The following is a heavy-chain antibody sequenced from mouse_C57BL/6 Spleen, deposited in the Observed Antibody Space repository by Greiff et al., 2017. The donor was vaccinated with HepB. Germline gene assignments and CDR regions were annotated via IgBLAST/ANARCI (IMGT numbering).Heavy chain of an antibody. CDR1: GFSLTSYG. D-gene: IGHD2-4*01. J-gene: IGHJ2*01. V-gene: IGHV2-2*01. CDR2: IWSGGST. CDR3: ARIYYDYLYFDY. Sequence: VQVVESGPGLVQPSQSLSITCTVSGFSLTSYGVHWVRQSPGKGLEWLGVIWSGGSTDYNAAFISRLSISKDNSKSQVFFKMNSLQADDTAIYYCARIYYDYLYFDYWGQGTTLTVSS.